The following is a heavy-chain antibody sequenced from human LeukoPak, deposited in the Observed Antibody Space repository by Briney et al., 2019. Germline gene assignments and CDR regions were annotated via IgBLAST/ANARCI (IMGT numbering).Heavy chain of an antibody. J-gene: IGHJ6*03. V-gene: IGHV1-18*01. CDR1: GGTFSSYA. Sequence: GASVKVSCKASGGTFSSYAISWVRQAPGLGLEWMGWISAYNGNTKYAQKLQGRVTMTTNTSTSTAYMELRSLRSDDTAVYYCARRPFRYSYGLEVVYYYYHMDVWGKGTTVTVSS. D-gene: IGHD5-18*01. CDR3: ARRPFRYSYGLEVVYYYYHMDV. CDR2: ISAYNGNT.